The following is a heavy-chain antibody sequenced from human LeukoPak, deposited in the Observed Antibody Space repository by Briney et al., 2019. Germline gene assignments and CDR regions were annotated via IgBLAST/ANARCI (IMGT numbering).Heavy chain of an antibody. CDR3: ARCVVAAETGDAFDI. Sequence: GGSLRLSCAASGFTFSSYWIGWVRQMPGKGLEWMGIIYPGDSDTRYSPSFQGQVTISADKSISTAYLQWSSLKASDTAMYYCARCVVAAETGDAFDIWGQGTMVTVSS. CDR1: GFTFSSYW. V-gene: IGHV5-51*01. J-gene: IGHJ3*02. CDR2: IYPGDSDT. D-gene: IGHD2-15*01.